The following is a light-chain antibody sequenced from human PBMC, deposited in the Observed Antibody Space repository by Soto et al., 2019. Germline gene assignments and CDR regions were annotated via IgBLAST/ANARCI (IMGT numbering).Light chain of an antibody. V-gene: IGKV3-20*01. CDR3: QQDGSSRESYT. Sequence: EIVLTQSPGTLSLSPGERATLSCRASQSVSSSYLAWYQQKPGQAPRLLIYGASSRATGIPDRFSGSGSGTDFTLTISRLEPEDFAVYYCQQDGSSRESYTFGQGTKLEIK. CDR2: GAS. CDR1: QSVSSSY. J-gene: IGKJ2*01.